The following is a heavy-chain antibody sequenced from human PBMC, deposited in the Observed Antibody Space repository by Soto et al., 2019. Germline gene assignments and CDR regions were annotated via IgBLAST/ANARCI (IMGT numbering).Heavy chain of an antibody. D-gene: IGHD5-12*01. J-gene: IGHJ4*02. V-gene: IGHV4-34*01. CDR2: INHSGST. CDR1: GGSFSGYY. CDR3: ASLYSGYDHFDY. Sequence: SETLSLTCAVYGGSFSGYYWSWIRQPPGKGLEWIGEINHSGSTNYNPSLKSRVTISVDTSKNQFSLKLSSVTAADTAVYYCASLYSGYDHFDYWGQGTLVTV.